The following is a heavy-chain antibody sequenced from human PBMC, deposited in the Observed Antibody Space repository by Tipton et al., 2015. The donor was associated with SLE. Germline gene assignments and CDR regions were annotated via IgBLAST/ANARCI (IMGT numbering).Heavy chain of an antibody. CDR1: GFTFSAYA. CDR2: ISESGDST. CDR3: AKDSFSGDASSSWYGTDH. V-gene: IGHV3-23*01. Sequence: SLRLSCVASGFTFSAYALSWVRQAPGKGLEWVSSISESGDSTYYGDSVKGRFTISRDNSKNTVDLQMNSLRVEDTALYYCAKDSFSGDASSSWYGTDHWGQGILVTVSS. J-gene: IGHJ4*02. D-gene: IGHD6-13*01.